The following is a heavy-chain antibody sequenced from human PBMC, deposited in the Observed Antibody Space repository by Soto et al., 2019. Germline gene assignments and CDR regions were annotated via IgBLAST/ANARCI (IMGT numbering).Heavy chain of an antibody. V-gene: IGHV1-69*14. CDR2: IIPIFGTA. D-gene: IGHD2-2*01. CDR1: GGTFSSYA. CDR3: ARSKPGSISTSRFDY. Sequence: QVQLVQSGAEVKKPGSSVKVSCKASGGTFSSYAISWVRQAPGQGLEWMGGIIPIFGTANYAQKFQGRVTVTGDRAKXTVYMELGSLRSEDTAVYYCARSKPGSISTSRFDYWGQGTLVTVSS. J-gene: IGHJ4*02.